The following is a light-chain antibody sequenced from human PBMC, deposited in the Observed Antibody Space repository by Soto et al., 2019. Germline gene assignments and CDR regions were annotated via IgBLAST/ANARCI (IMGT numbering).Light chain of an antibody. CDR2: DIS. Sequence: QAVVTQEPSLTVCPGGTVTLTCGSSTGAVTSGHYPYWFQQKPGQAPRTLIYDISKKHSWTPARFSGSLLGDKAALTLSGVQPEDEAEYYCLLTYSDAVVFGGGTKLTVL. V-gene: IGLV7-46*01. CDR3: LLTYSDAVV. CDR1: TGAVTSGHY. J-gene: IGLJ3*02.